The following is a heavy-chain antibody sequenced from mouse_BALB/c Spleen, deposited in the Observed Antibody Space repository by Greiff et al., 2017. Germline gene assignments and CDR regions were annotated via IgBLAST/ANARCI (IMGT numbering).Heavy chain of an antibody. Sequence: VQLQQSGPELVKPGASVKMSCKASGYTFTSYVMHWVKQKPGQGLEWIGYINPYNDGTKYNEKFKGKATLTSDKSSSTAYMELSSLTSEDSAVYYCARLGGYDPFYFDYWGQGTTLTVSS. J-gene: IGHJ2*01. CDR2: INPYNDGT. CDR1: GYTFTSYV. V-gene: IGHV1-14*01. CDR3: ARLGGYDPFYFDY. D-gene: IGHD2-2*01.